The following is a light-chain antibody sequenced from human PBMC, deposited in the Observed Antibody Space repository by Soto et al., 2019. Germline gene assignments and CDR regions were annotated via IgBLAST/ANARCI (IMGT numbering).Light chain of an antibody. CDR3: MQPLQSWT. Sequence: DIVMTQSPLSLPVTPGDRASISCRASQSLRRSNGYNYLDWYLQKPGQSPQLLIYLGCNRASGVPDRFSGSGSGTDFTLKISRVEAEDVGVYYCMQPLQSWTFGQGTKVDI. J-gene: IGKJ1*01. CDR2: LGC. CDR1: QSLRRSNGYNY. V-gene: IGKV2-28*01.